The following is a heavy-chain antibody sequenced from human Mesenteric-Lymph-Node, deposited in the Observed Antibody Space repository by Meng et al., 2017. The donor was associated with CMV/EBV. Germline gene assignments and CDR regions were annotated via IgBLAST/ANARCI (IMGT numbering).Heavy chain of an antibody. CDR3: ARGITRIVASYDF. CDR2: IISISGTT. D-gene: IGHD3-16*02. J-gene: IGHJ4*02. Sequence: AAGGPFNNYAFHWVRQASGQGLEWMGGIISISGTTNYAQKFQGRVTITTDESTSTAYMELSSLRSEDTAVYYCARGITRIVASYDFWGQGTLVTVSS. CDR1: GGPFNNYA. V-gene: IGHV1-69*05.